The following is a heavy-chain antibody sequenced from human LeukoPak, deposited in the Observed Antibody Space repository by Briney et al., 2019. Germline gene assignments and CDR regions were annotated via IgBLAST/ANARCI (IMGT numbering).Heavy chain of an antibody. CDR1: GGSISSTSYY. CDR3: AKAGIRYFDSSGLYAFDF. D-gene: IGHD3-22*01. Sequence: SETLSLTCAVSGGSISSTSYYWAWIRQPPGKGLEWIGTIYYSGSTYHNPSLKSRVTLSVDTSRNQFSLRLSSVDAADTAVYYCAKAGIRYFDSSGLYAFDFWGQGTTVTVSS. CDR2: IYYSGST. V-gene: IGHV4-39*01. J-gene: IGHJ3*01.